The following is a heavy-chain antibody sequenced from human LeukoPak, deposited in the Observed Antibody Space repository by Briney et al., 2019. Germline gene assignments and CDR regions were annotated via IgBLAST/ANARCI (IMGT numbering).Heavy chain of an antibody. V-gene: IGHV1-46*01. CDR1: GYTFTSYN. CDR3: ARDFVHYYDSSGFKDLGAFDI. J-gene: IGHJ3*02. Sequence: ASVNVSCKASGYTFTSYNMHWVRQAPGQGLEWMGIINPSGDSTSYAQKFQGRVTMTRDMSTSTVYMELSSLRSEDTAVYYCARDFVHYYDSSGFKDLGAFDIWGQGTMVTVSS. D-gene: IGHD3-22*01. CDR2: INPSGDST.